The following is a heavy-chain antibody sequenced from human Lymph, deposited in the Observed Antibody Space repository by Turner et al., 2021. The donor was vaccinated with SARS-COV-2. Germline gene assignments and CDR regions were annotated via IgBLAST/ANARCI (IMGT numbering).Heavy chain of an antibody. J-gene: IGHJ6*02. Sequence: QLQLQQWGAGLLKPSETLSLTCAVVGVSFSDYHWSWIRQPPGKGLEWMGETNNRGSTNYNPSLKSRVTISVDTSKNQFSLKLNSVTAADTAVYYCARVVIAVAGTYPIQVYYYYGMDVWGQGTTVTVSS. V-gene: IGHV4-34*01. CDR1: GVSFSDYH. D-gene: IGHD6-19*01. CDR3: ARVVIAVAGTYPIQVYYYYGMDV. CDR2: TNNRGST.